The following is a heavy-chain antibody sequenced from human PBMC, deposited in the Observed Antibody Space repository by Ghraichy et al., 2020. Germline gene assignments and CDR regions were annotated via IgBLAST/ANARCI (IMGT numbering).Heavy chain of an antibody. V-gene: IGHV3-48*02. CDR2: ISPTSDNT. J-gene: IGHJ1*01. Sequence: LSLTCAVSGFTFSNHSMHWVRQAPGKGLEWISYISPTSDNTLYAGSVKGRFTISRDNGRNSLYLQLSSLRDEDTAVYYCATAGLIRGQGTLVTVSS. CDR3: ATAGLI. CDR1: GFTFSNHS. D-gene: IGHD2-8*01.